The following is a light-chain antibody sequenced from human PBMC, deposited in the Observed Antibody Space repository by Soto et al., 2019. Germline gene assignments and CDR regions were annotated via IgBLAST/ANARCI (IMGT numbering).Light chain of an antibody. Sequence: DIVMTQSPLSLTVTPGEPASVSCSSSQSLLRSNGFNYLEWFLQKPGQSPQLLINLGSNRASGAPDRFSGTGSATNFTLKISGVEAEDVGVFYCMQTLQTPWTFGQGTNVDIK. CDR2: LGS. V-gene: IGKV2-28*01. CDR1: QSLLRSNGFNY. J-gene: IGKJ1*01. CDR3: MQTLQTPWT.